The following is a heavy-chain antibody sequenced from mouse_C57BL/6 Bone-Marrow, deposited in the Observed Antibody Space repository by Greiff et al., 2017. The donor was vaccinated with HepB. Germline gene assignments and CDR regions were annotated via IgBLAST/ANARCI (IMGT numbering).Heavy chain of an antibody. CDR1: GFNIKDYY. J-gene: IGHJ2*01. CDR2: IDPEDGET. CDR3: AHNYYGSSYYFDY. V-gene: IGHV14-2*01. Sequence: VHVKQSGAELVKPGASVKLSCTASGFNIKDYYMHWVKQRTEQGLEWIGRIDPEDGETKYAPKFQGKATITADTSSNTAYLQLSSLTSEDTAVYYCAHNYYGSSYYFDYWGQGTTLTVSS. D-gene: IGHD1-1*01.